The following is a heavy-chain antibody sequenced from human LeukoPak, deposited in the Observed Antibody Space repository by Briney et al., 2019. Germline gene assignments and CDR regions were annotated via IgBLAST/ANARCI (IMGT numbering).Heavy chain of an antibody. V-gene: IGHV3-64*01. CDR1: GFTFSSYA. D-gene: IGHD5-12*01. CDR2: ISSNGGST. J-gene: IGHJ4*02. Sequence: PGGSLRLSRAASGFTFSSYAMHWVRQAPGKGLEYVSAISSNGGSTYYANSVKGRFTISRDNSKNTLYLQMGSLRAEDAAVYYCAKDRVDIVATIPSGFDYWGQGTLVTVSS. CDR3: AKDRVDIVATIPSGFDY.